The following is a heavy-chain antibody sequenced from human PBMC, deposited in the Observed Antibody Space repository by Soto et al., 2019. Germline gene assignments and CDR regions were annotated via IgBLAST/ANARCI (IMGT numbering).Heavy chain of an antibody. CDR2: IYHSGST. V-gene: IGHV4-38-2*02. J-gene: IGHJ3*02. CDR1: GYSISSGYY. Sequence: SETLSLTCAVSGYSISSGYYWGWIRQPPGKGLEWIGSIYHSGSTYYNPSLKSRVTISVDTSKNQFSLKLGSVTAADTAVYYCARDRDDYYDSSGYYAGHAFDIWGQGTMVTVS. D-gene: IGHD3-22*01. CDR3: ARDRDDYYDSSGYYAGHAFDI.